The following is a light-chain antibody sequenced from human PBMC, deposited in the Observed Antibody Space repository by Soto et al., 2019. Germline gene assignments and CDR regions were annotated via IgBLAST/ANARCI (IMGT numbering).Light chain of an antibody. CDR2: SNN. J-gene: IGLJ3*02. CDR1: SSNIGNNP. CDR3: AAWDDTLSGRV. V-gene: IGLV1-44*01. Sequence: QSVLTQPPSASGTPGQRVTISCSGSSSNIGNNPVNWYQQLPGTAPKLLIYSNNQRPSGVPDRFSGSKSGTSASLAISGLQSEDEADYYCAAWDDTLSGRVFGGGTKVTVL.